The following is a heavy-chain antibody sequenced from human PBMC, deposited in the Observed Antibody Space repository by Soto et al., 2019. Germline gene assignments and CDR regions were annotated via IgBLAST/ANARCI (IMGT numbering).Heavy chain of an antibody. V-gene: IGHV3-21*06. CDR1: GFTFSSYS. Sequence: GGSLRLSCAASGFTFSSYSMNWVRQAPGNGLEWVSSISSSSSYIYYADSVKGRFTISRDNAKNSLYLQMNSLRAEDTAVYYCARDPAGSTRPYYYGMDVWGQGTTVTVSS. CDR3: ARDPAGSTRPYYYGMDV. D-gene: IGHD2-2*01. J-gene: IGHJ6*02. CDR2: ISSSSSYI.